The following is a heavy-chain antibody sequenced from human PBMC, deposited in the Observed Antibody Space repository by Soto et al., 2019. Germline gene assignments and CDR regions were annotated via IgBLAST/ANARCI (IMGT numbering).Heavy chain of an antibody. J-gene: IGHJ4*02. CDR3: ARPERDGADFDY. V-gene: IGHV1-46*01. D-gene: IGHD4-17*01. CDR1: GYTFTSYY. CDR2: INPSGGST. Sequence: GASVKVSCKASGYTFTSYYMHWVRQAPGQGLEWMGIINPSGGSTSYAQKFQGRVTMTRDTSTSTVYMELSSLRSEDTAMYYCARPERDGADFDYWGQGTLVTVSS.